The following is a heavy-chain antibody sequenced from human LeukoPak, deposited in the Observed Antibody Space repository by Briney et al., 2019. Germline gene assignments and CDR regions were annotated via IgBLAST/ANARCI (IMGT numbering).Heavy chain of an antibody. CDR1: GGSISTYY. D-gene: IGHD6-6*01. V-gene: IGHV4-4*07. CDR3: AREYSSSSGKNAFDA. CDR2: IYASGNT. Sequence: SETLTLTCTVSGGSISTYYWSLIRQPAGKGLEWIGRIYASGNTNYNPSLKSRVTMSLDTSKNQFSLRLTSVTAADTAVYYCAREYSSSSGKNAFDAWGQGTMVTVPS. J-gene: IGHJ3*01.